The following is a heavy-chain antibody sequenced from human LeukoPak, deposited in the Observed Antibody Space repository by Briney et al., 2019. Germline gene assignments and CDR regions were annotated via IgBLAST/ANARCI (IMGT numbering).Heavy chain of an antibody. CDR3: ARGAGGDYYDSSGYYV. V-gene: IGHV4-30-4*01. Sequence: SETLSLTRTVSGGSISSGDYYWSWIRQPPGKGLEWIGYIYYSGSTYYNPSLKSRVTISVDTSKNQFSLKLSSVTAADTAVYYCARGAGGDYYDSSGYYVWGQGTLVTVSS. CDR1: GGSISSGDYY. D-gene: IGHD3-22*01. J-gene: IGHJ4*02. CDR2: IYYSGST.